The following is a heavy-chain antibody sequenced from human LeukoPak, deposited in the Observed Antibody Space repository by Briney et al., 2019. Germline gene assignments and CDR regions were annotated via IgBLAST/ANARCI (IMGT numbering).Heavy chain of an antibody. J-gene: IGHJ4*02. CDR3: ARTDSGRNYYFDY. CDR2: IKQDGSEK. Sequence: GGSLRLSRAASGFTFSSYWMSWVRQAPGKGLEWVANIKQDGSEKYYVDSVKGRFTISRDNAKNPLYLQMNSLRAEDTAVYYCARTDSGRNYYFDYWGQGTLVTVSS. CDR1: GFTFSSYW. D-gene: IGHD1-14*01. V-gene: IGHV3-7*01.